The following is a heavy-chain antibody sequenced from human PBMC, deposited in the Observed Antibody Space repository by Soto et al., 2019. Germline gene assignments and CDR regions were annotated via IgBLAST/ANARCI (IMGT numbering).Heavy chain of an antibody. CDR3: GAGLSDLVVVPAATFDY. V-gene: IGHV6-1*01. CDR1: GDSVSSNSAA. CDR2: TYYRSKGYN. D-gene: IGHD2-2*01. J-gene: IGHJ4*02. Sequence: SQTLSLTCAISGDSVSSNSAAWNWIRQSPSRGLEWRGRTYYRSKGYNGYAGSVKSRITINPDTSNNHFCLQLNSVAPAATAVYYCGAGLSDLVVVPAATFDYWGQGTLVTVSS.